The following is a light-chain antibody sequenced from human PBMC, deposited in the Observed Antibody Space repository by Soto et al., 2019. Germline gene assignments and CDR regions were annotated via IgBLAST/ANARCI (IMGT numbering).Light chain of an antibody. V-gene: IGLV4-69*01. CDR1: SGLNSYA. J-gene: IGLJ2*01. CDR2: LNSDGSH. Sequence: QPVLTQSPSASASLGASVKLTCTLSSGLNSYAIAWHQQQPEKGPRYLMKLNSDGSHSKGDGIPDRFSGSSSGAERYLTISSLQSEDEADYYCQTWGTGIRVLFGGGTKLTVL. CDR3: QTWGTGIRVL.